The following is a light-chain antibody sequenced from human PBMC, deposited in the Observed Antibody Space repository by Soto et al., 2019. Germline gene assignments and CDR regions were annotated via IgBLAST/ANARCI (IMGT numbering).Light chain of an antibody. J-gene: IGKJ5*01. Sequence: ETVMTQPAGTLSVSPRDRVPVSCRASQSVSPNLAWYQQKPGQSPRLLIFGSYLRATGLPARFSGSASGTEFTLTISSLQSEDFAVYYCQQYNNWPITFGQGTRLEIK. CDR2: GSY. V-gene: IGKV3-15*01. CDR3: QQYNNWPIT. CDR1: QSVSPN.